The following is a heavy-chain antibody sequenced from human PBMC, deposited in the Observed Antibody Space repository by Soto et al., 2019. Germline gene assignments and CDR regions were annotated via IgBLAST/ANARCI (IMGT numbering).Heavy chain of an antibody. V-gene: IGHV5-51*01. D-gene: IGHD2-2*01. J-gene: IGHJ4*02. Sequence: GESLKISCNGSGFTFTSYWIAWVRQMPGKGLEWMGIIYPGDSDSSYSPSFQGQVTISADKSINTAYLHWSSLKASDTAIYYFAKHEGYCSTTTCSNFDYWGQGTLVTVSS. CDR1: GFTFTSYW. CDR2: IYPGDSDS. CDR3: AKHEGYCSTTTCSNFDY.